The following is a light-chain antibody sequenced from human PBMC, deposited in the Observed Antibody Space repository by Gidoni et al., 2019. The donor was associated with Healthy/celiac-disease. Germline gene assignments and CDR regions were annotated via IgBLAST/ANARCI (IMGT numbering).Light chain of an antibody. Sequence: PGTLSLSPGERATLSCRASPSVSSSDLAWYQQKPGQAPRLLIDGASSRATGLPDRFSGSGSGTDFTLTISRLEPEDFAVYYCQQYGSSPPWTFGQGTKVEIK. CDR3: QQYGSSPPWT. CDR1: PSVSSSD. V-gene: IGKV3-20*01. CDR2: GAS. J-gene: IGKJ1*01.